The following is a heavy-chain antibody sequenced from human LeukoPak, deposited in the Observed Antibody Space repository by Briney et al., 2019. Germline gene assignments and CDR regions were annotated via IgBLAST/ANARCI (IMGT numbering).Heavy chain of an antibody. D-gene: IGHD3-3*01. CDR3: AKGSDIRVSLHFDF. CDR2: ISYDGGDK. Sequence: GGSLRLSCAASGFTFSSYGIHWVRQAPGKGLEWVAAISYDGGDKYYAGSVKGRFTISRDNSKNTLYLQMNSLRAEDTAVYHCAKGSDIRVSLHFDFWGQGTLVTVSS. V-gene: IGHV3-30*18. CDR1: GFTFSSYG. J-gene: IGHJ4*02.